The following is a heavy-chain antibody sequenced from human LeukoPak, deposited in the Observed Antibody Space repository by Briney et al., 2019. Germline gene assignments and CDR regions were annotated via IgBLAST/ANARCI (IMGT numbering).Heavy chain of an antibody. V-gene: IGHV4-30-4*01. CDR2: MYYSGST. CDR3: ARPYYYDSRIDP. J-gene: IGHJ5*02. D-gene: IGHD3-22*01. Sequence: SETLSLTCTVSGGSISSGDYHWSWIRQPPGKGLEWIAYMYYSGSTYYNPSLKSRVTMSADTSKNQLSLKLSSVTAADTAVYYCARPYYYDSRIDPWGQGILVTVSS. CDR1: GGSISSGDYH.